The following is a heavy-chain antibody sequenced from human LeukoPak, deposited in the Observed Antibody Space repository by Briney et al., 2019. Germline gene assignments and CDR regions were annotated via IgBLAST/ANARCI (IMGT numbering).Heavy chain of an antibody. CDR1: GYSLGKNYY. V-gene: IGHV4-38-2*01. D-gene: IGHD3-16*01. CDR2: IYGTGST. Sequence: ASETLSLTCAVSGYSLGKNYYWGWIRQPPGKGLEWIGRIYGTGSTSYNPSLMNRVTMSVDTSKNHFSLRLTSVTAADTAVYYCARYDSRGSASTRFDYWGQGILVTISS. J-gene: IGHJ4*02. CDR3: ARYDSRGSASTRFDY.